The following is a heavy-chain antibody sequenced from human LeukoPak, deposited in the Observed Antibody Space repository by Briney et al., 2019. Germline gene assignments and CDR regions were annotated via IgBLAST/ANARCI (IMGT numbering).Heavy chain of an antibody. CDR1: GYTFTSYG. CDR2: ISAYNGNT. V-gene: IGHV1-18*01. J-gene: IGHJ4*02. Sequence: ASVKVSCKASGYTFTSYGISWARQAPGQGLEWMGWISAYNGNTNYAQKLQGRVTMTTDTSTSTAYMELRSLRSDDTAVYYCARIYCSSTSCYTGYFDYWGQGTLVTVSS. D-gene: IGHD2-2*02. CDR3: ARIYCSSTSCYTGYFDY.